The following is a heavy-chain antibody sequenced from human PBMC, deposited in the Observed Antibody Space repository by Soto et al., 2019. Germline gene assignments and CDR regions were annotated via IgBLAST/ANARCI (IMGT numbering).Heavy chain of an antibody. D-gene: IGHD3-3*01. CDR2: IYYSGST. CDR3: ARGITIFEVVIWVD. CDR1: GGSISSYY. Sequence: PSETLSLTCTVSGGSISSYYCSWIRQPPGKGLECIRYIYYSGSTTYNPSLMSRVTISVDTSKNQFSLKLSSVTAADSAVYYCARGITIFEVVIWVDWGKGNLVT. J-gene: IGHJ1*01. V-gene: IGHV4-59*01.